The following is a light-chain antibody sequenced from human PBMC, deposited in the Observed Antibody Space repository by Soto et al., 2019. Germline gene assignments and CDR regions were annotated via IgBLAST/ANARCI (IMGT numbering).Light chain of an antibody. CDR1: QSLVYSDGNIY. V-gene: IGKV2-30*01. CDR2: KVS. CDR3: MQGTHWPVT. Sequence: DVVMTQSPLSLPVTLGQPASISCRSSQSLVYSDGNIYLSWFQQRPGQSPRRLIYKVSNRDSGVPYRFSGSGSGTDFPLKISRVEAEDVAVYYCMQGTHWPVTFGGGTKVEI. J-gene: IGKJ4*01.